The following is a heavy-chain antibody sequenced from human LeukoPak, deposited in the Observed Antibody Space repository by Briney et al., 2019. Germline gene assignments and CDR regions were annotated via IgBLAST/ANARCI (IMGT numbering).Heavy chain of an antibody. D-gene: IGHD3-3*01. CDR1: GFTFSSYA. CDR3: ARSVGYYSEGDY. CDR2: ISYDGSNK. V-gene: IGHV3-30-3*01. Sequence: GGSLRLSCAASGFTFSSYAMHWVRQAPGKGLEWVAVISYDGSNKYYADSVKGRFTISRDNSKNTLYLQMSSLRAEDTAVYYCARSVGYYSEGDYWGQGTLVTVSS. J-gene: IGHJ4*02.